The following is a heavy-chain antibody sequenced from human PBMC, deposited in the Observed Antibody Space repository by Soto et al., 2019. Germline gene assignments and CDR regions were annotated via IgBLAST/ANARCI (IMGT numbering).Heavy chain of an antibody. CDR2: TYYRSKWYN. Sequence: QVQLQQSGPGLVKPSQTLSLTCAISGDSVSSNSAAWDWIRQSPSRGLEWLGRTYYRSKWYNDYAVSVKSPITINPNTSKNQFFLQLNSVTPEDTAVYYCAASSGWAYDAFDIWGQGTMVTVSS. CDR3: AASSGWAYDAFDI. CDR1: GDSVSSNSAA. J-gene: IGHJ3*02. V-gene: IGHV6-1*01. D-gene: IGHD6-19*01.